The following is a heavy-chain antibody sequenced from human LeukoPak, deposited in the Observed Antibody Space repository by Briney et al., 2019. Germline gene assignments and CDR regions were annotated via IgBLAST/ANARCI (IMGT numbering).Heavy chain of an antibody. J-gene: IGHJ4*02. V-gene: IGHV3-30*04. CDR2: ISYDGSDK. D-gene: IGHD2-2*02. Sequence: GGSLRLSCAASGFTFRSYAMHWVRQAPGKGLEWVAVISYDGSDKYYADSVKGRFTISRDNSKNTLYLQVNSLRAEDTAVYYCARDLRHQLLYCLDYWGQGTLVTVSS. CDR1: GFTFRSYA. CDR3: ARDLRHQLLYCLDY.